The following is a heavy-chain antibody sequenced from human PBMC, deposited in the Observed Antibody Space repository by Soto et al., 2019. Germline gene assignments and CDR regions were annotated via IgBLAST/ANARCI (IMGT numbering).Heavy chain of an antibody. CDR3: ARERSSGWYVDY. J-gene: IGHJ4*02. V-gene: IGHV1-8*01. D-gene: IGHD6-19*01. CDR1: GYTFTSYD. CDR2: MNPNSGNT. Sequence: QVQLVQSGAEVKKPGASVKVSCKASGYTFTSYDINWVRQTTGQGLEWMGWMNPNSGNTGYAQKFHGRVTMNRITSKRTGYMELSSLVYEDTAVYGCARERSSGWYVDYWGQGTLVTVSS.